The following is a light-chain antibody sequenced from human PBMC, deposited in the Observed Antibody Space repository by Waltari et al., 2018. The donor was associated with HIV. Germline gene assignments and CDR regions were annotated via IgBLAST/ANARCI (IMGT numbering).Light chain of an antibody. J-gene: IGLJ2*01. CDR2: EVT. CDR3: CSYTSTTTSIL. Sequence: QSALTQPASVSGSPGQSITISCTRTRNDIGTYHYVPLYQQHPGNVPKLLIYEVTNRPSGVSNRFSGSKSGNTASLTISGLQAEDEAAYYCCSYTSTTTSILFAGGTKLTVL. V-gene: IGLV2-14*01. CDR1: RNDIGTYHY.